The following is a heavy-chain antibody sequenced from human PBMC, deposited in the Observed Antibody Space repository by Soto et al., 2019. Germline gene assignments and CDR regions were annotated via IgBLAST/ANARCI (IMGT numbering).Heavy chain of an antibody. CDR2: IWYDGSDK. D-gene: IGHD4-4*01. CDR1: GFTFSSYG. V-gene: IGHV3-33*01. J-gene: IGHJ6*02. CDR3: VRDGLQRAYYYYGMDV. Sequence: GGSLRLSCAASGFTFSSYGMHWVRQAPGKGLEWVAVIWYDGSDKYYADSVKGRFTISRDNSKNTLYLQMNSLRAEDTAVYYCVRDGLQRAYYYYGMDVWGQGTTVTVSS.